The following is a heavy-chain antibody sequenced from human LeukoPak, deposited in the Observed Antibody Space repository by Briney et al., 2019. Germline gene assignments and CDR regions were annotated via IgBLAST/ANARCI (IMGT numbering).Heavy chain of an antibody. V-gene: IGHV4-4*07. CDR1: GASLSGFH. CDR3: ARKDGDY. Sequence: SETLSLTCTVSGASLSGFHWTWFQQPAGKGLEWIGLIYSSGSTLFNPSLKSRVAMSVDLTKNQLSLKLTSLTAADTAMYYCARKDGDYWGRGTLVTVSS. J-gene: IGHJ4*02. CDR2: IYSSGST.